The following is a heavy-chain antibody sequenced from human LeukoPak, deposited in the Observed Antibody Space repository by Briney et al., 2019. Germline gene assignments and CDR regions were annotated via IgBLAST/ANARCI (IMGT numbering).Heavy chain of an antibody. CDR2: TYCRSTWYN. CDR3: ARRLTQYDCFDP. Sequence: SQTLSLTCAISGDSVSSNSVTWNWIRQSPSRGLEWLGRTYCRSTWYNDYAVSVRGRITVNPDTSKNQFSLHLNSVTPEDTAVYYCARRLTQYDCFDPWGQGILVTVSS. V-gene: IGHV6-1*01. D-gene: IGHD2-2*01. J-gene: IGHJ5*02. CDR1: GDSVSSNSVT.